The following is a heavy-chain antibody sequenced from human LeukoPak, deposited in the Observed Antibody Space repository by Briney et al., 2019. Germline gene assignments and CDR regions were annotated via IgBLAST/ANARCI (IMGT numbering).Heavy chain of an antibody. D-gene: IGHD1-1*01. CDR1: GGSFSRYY. V-gene: IGHV4-34*01. CDR2: IDHRGDT. J-gene: IGHJ4*03. CDR3: ARGPTISETGYFDF. Sequence: SETLSLTCAVYGGSFSRYYWSWIRQSPGKGLEWIAEIDHRGDTNYNPSVKSRVTISVDTSKNQFSLKVRSLSTADTAVYYCARGPTISETGYFDFWGQGTLVTVSS.